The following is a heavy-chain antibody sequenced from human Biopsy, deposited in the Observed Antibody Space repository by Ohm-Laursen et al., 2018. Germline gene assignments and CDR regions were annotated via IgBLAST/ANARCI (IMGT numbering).Heavy chain of an antibody. D-gene: IGHD5-24*01. V-gene: IGHV4-59*01. CDR1: GGSISSYY. CDR2: IFYSGST. Sequence: SETLSLTCNVSGGSISSYYWSWIRQSPGKGLEWIGFIFYSGSTYYNPSLKSRTTISVDSSKNQFSLRLRSVTAADTAVYYCARGGNGYNYVTPGTWFDPWGRGPPVTVSS. J-gene: IGHJ5*02. CDR3: ARGGNGYNYVTPGTWFDP.